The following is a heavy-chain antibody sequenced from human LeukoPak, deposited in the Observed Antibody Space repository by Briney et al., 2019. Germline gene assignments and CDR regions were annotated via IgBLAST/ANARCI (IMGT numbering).Heavy chain of an antibody. Sequence: ASVKVSCKASGYTFTGYYMHWVRQAPGQGLEWMGRINPNSGGTNYAQKFQGRATMTRDTSISTAYMELSRLRSDDTAVYYCARGGAATVSSYYYYYYMDVWGKGTTVTVSS. J-gene: IGHJ6*03. D-gene: IGHD4-17*01. CDR2: INPNSGGT. CDR3: ARGGAATVSSYYYYYYMDV. V-gene: IGHV1-2*06. CDR1: GYTFTGYY.